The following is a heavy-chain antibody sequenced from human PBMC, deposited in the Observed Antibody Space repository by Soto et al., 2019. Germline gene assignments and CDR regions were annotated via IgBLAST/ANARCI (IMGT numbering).Heavy chain of an antibody. CDR2: IYYSGST. CDR3: TRHHDS. Sequence: QVQLQESGPGLGKPSETLSPTCTVSGGSISGNYWGWIRQPPGKGLEWIGYIYYSGSTNYNPSLKSRVTISVDTSKNQFSLKLSSVTAADTAVYYCTRHHDSWGQGTLVTVSS. V-gene: IGHV4-59*08. J-gene: IGHJ4*02. CDR1: GGSISGNY.